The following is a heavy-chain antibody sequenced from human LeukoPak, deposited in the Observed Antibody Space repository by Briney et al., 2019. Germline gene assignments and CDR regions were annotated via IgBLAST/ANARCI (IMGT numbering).Heavy chain of an antibody. CDR3: ASPKGGAAGAFDI. D-gene: IGHD3-16*01. J-gene: IGHJ3*02. CDR1: GYTFTGYY. V-gene: IGHV1-2*02. Sequence: ASVKVSCKASGYTFTGYYMHWVRQAPGQGLEWMGWINPNSGGTNYAQKFQGRVTMTRDTSISTAYMELSRLRSDDTAVYYCASPKGGAAGAFDIWGQGTMVTVSS. CDR2: INPNSGGT.